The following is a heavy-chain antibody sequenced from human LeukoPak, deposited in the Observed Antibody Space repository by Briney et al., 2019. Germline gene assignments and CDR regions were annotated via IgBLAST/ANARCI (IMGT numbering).Heavy chain of an antibody. CDR1: GYSFTSYW. CDR3: ARRGWGDSSGDPPYYYYGMDV. Sequence: GESLKISCKGSGYSFTSYWIGWVRQMPGKGLEWMGIIYPGDSDTRYSPSFQGQVTISADKSISTAYLQWSSLKASDTAMYYCARRGWGDSSGDPPYYYYGMDVWGQGTTVTVSS. V-gene: IGHV5-51*01. D-gene: IGHD3-22*01. CDR2: IYPGDSDT. J-gene: IGHJ6*02.